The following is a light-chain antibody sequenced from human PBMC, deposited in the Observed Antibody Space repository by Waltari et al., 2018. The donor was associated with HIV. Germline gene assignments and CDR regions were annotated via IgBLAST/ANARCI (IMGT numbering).Light chain of an antibody. CDR2: EDS. CDR3: QAWDRSTVI. CDR1: KLGQKY. V-gene: IGLV3-1*01. Sequence: SYELTQPPSVSVSPGQTANITCSGDKLGQKYAHWYQQKSGQSPVLLIYEDSKSRSGIPERFSGSISGDTATLTISGTQAEDEADYHCQAWDRSTVIFAGGTKLTVL. J-gene: IGLJ2*01.